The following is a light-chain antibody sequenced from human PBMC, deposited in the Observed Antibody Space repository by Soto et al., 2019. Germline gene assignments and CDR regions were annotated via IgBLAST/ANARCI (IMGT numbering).Light chain of an antibody. Sequence: DIQMTQSPSSLSASVGDRVTITCRASESISTFLNWYQQKPGKAPNLLVYAASGLQSGVPSRFSGSGSGTDFTLTISSLRPEDFATYYCQQSFRTPITFGQGTRLEI. CDR2: AAS. CDR1: ESISTF. J-gene: IGKJ5*01. CDR3: QQSFRTPIT. V-gene: IGKV1-39*01.